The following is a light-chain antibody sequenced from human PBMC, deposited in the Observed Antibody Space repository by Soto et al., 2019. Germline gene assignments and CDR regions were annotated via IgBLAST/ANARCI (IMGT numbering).Light chain of an antibody. J-gene: IGLJ2*01. CDR2: GNT. V-gene: IGLV1-40*01. Sequence: QSVLTQPPSVSGAPGQRVTISCTGSTSNIGAGFDLHWYQQLPGTAPKLLIYGNTNRPSGVPDRFSGSKSGTSASLAITGLQAEDEADYYCQSYDSSLSGVLFGGGTKLTVL. CDR1: TSNIGAGFD. CDR3: QSYDSSLSGVL.